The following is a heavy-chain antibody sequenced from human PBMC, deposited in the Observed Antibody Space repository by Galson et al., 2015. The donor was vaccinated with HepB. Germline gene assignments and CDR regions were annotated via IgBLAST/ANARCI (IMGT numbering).Heavy chain of an antibody. Sequence: SVKVSCKASGFTFTSSAMQWVRQARGQRLEWIGWIVVGSGNTNYAQKFQERVTITRDMSTSTAYMELSSLRSEDTAVYYCAAVGIAMQQLVHYYFDYWGQGTLVTVSS. CDR1: GFTFTSSA. V-gene: IGHV1-58*02. CDR2: IVVGSGNT. D-gene: IGHD6-13*01. CDR3: AAVGIAMQQLVHYYFDY. J-gene: IGHJ4*02.